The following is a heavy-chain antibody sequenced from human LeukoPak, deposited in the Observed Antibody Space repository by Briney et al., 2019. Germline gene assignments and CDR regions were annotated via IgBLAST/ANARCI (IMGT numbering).Heavy chain of an antibody. CDR2: ISRSGVAT. CDR1: GFKFDGYG. D-gene: IGHD3-22*01. J-gene: IGHJ4*02. V-gene: IGHV3-23*01. CDR3: AKHSHDGSAPYYEVQLDY. Sequence: GGSLRLSCAASGFKFDGYGMSWVRQAPGKGLEWVSTISRSGVATYYANSVKGRFTISRDNSKNTVYVQMNSLRAEDTAIYYCAKHSHDGSAPYYEVQLDYWGQGTLVTVSS.